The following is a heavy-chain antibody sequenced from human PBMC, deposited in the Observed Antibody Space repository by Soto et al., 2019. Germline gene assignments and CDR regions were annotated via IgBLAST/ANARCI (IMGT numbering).Heavy chain of an antibody. Sequence: PGGSLRLSCAASGFTFSTYWMSWVRQAPGKGLEWVANIKQDGSEKYYVDSVKGRFIISRDNAKNSLYLQMNSLRAEDTAVYYCARDLADNGMDVWGQGTTVTVSS. D-gene: IGHD3-16*01. V-gene: IGHV3-7*03. J-gene: IGHJ6*02. CDR2: IKQDGSEK. CDR3: ARDLADNGMDV. CDR1: GFTFSTYW.